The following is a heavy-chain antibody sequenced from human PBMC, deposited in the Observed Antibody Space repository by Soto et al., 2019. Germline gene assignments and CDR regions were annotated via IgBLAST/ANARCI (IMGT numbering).Heavy chain of an antibody. CDR2: ITPIYPTT. V-gene: IGHV1-69*15. CDR3: ARIPRYSFPTSDDLDS. CDR1: GGTFYTYT. J-gene: IGHJ4*02. Sequence: QVQLVQSGAEVRKPGSSVQVSCKASGGTFYTYTFSWVRQAPGEGLEWMGSITPIYPTTNYAEKFQGRSTVTADGSTNTAYMELNSLTSEDTAVYYCARIPRYSFPTSDDLDSRGQGTLVTVSS. D-gene: IGHD5-18*01.